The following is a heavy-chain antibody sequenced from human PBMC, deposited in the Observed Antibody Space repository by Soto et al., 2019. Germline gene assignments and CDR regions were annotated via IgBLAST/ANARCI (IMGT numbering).Heavy chain of an antibody. J-gene: IGHJ4*02. Sequence: LVESGGGLVYPGGSLTLSCVGSGFRFSEHSMNWVRQAPGKGLQWVSYISSSSDSTYYADSVKGRFTVSRDNAKNALFLQMNSLRDDETATYYCARLPKGSLVTAWGQGVRVTVSS. CDR1: GFRFSEHS. CDR3: ARLPKGSLVTA. V-gene: IGHV3-48*02. D-gene: IGHD2-21*02. CDR2: ISSSSDST.